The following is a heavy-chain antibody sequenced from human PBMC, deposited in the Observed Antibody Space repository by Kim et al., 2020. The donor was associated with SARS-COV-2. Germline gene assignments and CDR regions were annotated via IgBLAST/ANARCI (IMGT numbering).Heavy chain of an antibody. V-gene: IGHV1-18*01. CDR1: GYTFTSYG. J-gene: IGHJ6*02. Sequence: ASVKVSCKASGYTFTSYGISWVRQAPGQGLEWMGWISAYNGNTNYAQKLQGRVTMTTDTSTSTAYMELRSLRSDDTAVYYCARNSDSSGWFEVLVPRTFMDVWGQGTTVTVSS. CDR3: ARNSDSSGWFEVLVPRTFMDV. D-gene: IGHD6-19*01. CDR2: ISAYNGNT.